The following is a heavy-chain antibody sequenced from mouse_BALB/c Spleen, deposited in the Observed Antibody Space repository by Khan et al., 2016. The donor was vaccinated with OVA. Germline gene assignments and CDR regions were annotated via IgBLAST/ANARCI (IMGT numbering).Heavy chain of an antibody. V-gene: IGHV1-9*01. J-gene: IGHJ2*01. CDR3: ARGVSYFFDY. CDR1: GYTFSSYW. Sequence: QVQLQQSGAELKKPGASVKISCSATGYTFSSYWIEWVKQRPGHGLEWIGEILPGSGSTNYNEKFKGKATFTAAPSSNSTYMRLSSLTSEDSAVYDCARGVSYFFDYWGQGTTLTVSS. CDR2: ILPGSGST.